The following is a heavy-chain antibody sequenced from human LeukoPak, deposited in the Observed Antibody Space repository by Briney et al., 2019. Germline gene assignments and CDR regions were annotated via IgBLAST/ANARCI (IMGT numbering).Heavy chain of an antibody. V-gene: IGHV4-30-4*01. J-gene: IGHJ6*03. D-gene: IGHD3-10*01. Sequence: TPSQTLSLTCTVSGGSISSGDYYWSWIRQPPGKGLEWIGYIYYSGSTYYNPSLKSRVTISVDTSKNQFSLKLSSVTAADTAVYYCARYAGPGSYRGYYYMDVWGKGTTVTVSS. CDR3: ARYAGPGSYRGYYYMDV. CDR1: GGSISSGDYY. CDR2: IYYSGST.